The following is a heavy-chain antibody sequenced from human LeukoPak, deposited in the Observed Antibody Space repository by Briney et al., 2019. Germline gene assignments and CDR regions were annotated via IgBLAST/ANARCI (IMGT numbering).Heavy chain of an antibody. CDR3: ARGTSYYASGSYPDFDY. Sequence: GASVKVSCKASGYTFANYEIHWVRQATGQGLEWMAWVNPNSGNTNYAQKFQGRVTVTRNTLISTAYMELGSLGFVDTAVYYCARGTSYYASGSYPDFDYWGQGTLVTVSS. CDR1: GYTFANYE. CDR2: VNPNSGNT. J-gene: IGHJ4*02. V-gene: IGHV1-8*03. D-gene: IGHD3-10*01.